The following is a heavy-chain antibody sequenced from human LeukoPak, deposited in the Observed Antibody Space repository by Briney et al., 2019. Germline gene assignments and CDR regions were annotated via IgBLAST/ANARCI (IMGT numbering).Heavy chain of an antibody. D-gene: IGHD6-19*01. Sequence: GGSLRLSCAASGFTVSSNYMSWVRQAPGKGLEWVSVSGNGGSTYYADSVKGRFTISRDNSKNTLYLQMNSLRAEDTAVYYCAKGLSSSWVPGIAVAGGLDYWGQGTLVTVSS. V-gene: IGHV3-53*01. J-gene: IGHJ4*02. CDR2: SGNGGST. CDR1: GFTVSSNY. CDR3: AKGLSSSWVPGIAVAGGLDY.